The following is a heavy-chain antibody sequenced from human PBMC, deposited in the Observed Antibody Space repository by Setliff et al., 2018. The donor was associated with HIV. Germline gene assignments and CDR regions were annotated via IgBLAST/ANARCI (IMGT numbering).Heavy chain of an antibody. J-gene: IGHJ3*01. CDR1: GFTFSDYN. V-gene: IGHV3-30*18. D-gene: IGHD5-18*01. Sequence: GESLKISCVASGFTFSDYNMNWVRQAPGRGLEWLAVILYDADKTYYADSVKGRFTISRDNSKNTLDLQMNSLRTEDTAVYYCVKDSAIKGRSDDLDFWGPGTVVTVSS. CDR2: ILYDADKT. CDR3: VKDSAIKGRSDDLDF.